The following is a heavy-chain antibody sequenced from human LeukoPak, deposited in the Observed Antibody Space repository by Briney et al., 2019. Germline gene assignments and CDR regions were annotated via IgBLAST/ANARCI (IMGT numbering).Heavy chain of an antibody. V-gene: IGHV1-8*01. CDR3: ARAVGVGHYCYHGMDV. J-gene: IGHJ6*02. CDR2: MNPNSGNT. D-gene: IGHD3-3*01. CDR1: GYTFTSYD. Sequence: ASVKVSCKASGYTFTSYDINWVRQATGQGLEWMGWMNPNSGNTGYAQKFQGRVTMTRNTSISTVYMELSSLRSEDTAVYYCARAVGVGHYCYHGMDVWGQGTTVTVSS.